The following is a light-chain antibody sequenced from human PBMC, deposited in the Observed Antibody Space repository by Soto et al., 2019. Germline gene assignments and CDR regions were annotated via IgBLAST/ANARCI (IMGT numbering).Light chain of an antibody. Sequence: DIQMTQSPSSLSSSVGDRVTITCRASQGITNYLAWYQQKPGKAPKLLIYAASTMESGVPSRFSGSGSGTDFTLTISSLEPEDVATYYCQKCNNAPRTFGEGTKVEIK. CDR1: QGITNY. CDR2: AAS. J-gene: IGKJ1*01. V-gene: IGKV1-27*01. CDR3: QKCNNAPRT.